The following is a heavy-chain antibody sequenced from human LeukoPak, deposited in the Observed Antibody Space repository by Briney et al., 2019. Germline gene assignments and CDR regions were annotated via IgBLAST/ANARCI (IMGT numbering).Heavy chain of an antibody. CDR1: GGSISSYY. J-gene: IGHJ4*02. CDR3: ARVNSAWYGALDY. Sequence: SSETLSLTCTVSGGSISSYYWSWIRQPPGKGLEWIGYIYYTGTTSYNPSLNSRVTISVDTSKNQFSLKLSSVTAADTAVYYCARVNSAWYGALDYWGQGTMVTVSS. CDR2: IYYTGTT. V-gene: IGHV4-59*01. D-gene: IGHD6-19*01.